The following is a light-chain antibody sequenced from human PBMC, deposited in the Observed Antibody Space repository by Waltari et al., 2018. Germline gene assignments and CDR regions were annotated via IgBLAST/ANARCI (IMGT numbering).Light chain of an antibody. CDR3: QSADSSASYVV. Sequence: SFELTQPPSVSVSPGQTARIPCSGDALGKKYAYWYQQRPGQAPVVGIYKDRERPSGIPDRFSVSGSGTTVTLTIDGVQAEDEADYYCQSADSSASYVVFGGGTKLTVL. V-gene: IGLV3-25*03. J-gene: IGLJ2*01. CDR2: KDR. CDR1: ALGKKY.